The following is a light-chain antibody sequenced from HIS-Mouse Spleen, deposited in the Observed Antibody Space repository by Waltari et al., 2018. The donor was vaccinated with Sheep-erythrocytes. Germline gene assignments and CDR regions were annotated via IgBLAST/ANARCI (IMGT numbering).Light chain of an antibody. V-gene: IGLV2-11*01. CDR3: CSYAGSYNHV. J-gene: IGLJ1*01. Sequence: QSALTQPRSVSGSPGQSVTTSCTGTSSDVCGYHYFSWYHQHPGKAPKLMIYDVSKRPSGVPDRFSGSKSGNTASLTISGLQAEDEADYYCCSYAGSYNHVFATGTKVTVL. CDR1: SSDVCGYHY. CDR2: DVS.